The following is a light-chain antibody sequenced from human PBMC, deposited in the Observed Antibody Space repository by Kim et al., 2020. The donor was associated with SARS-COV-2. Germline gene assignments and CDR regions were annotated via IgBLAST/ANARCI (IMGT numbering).Light chain of an antibody. J-gene: IGLJ2*01. V-gene: IGLV3-21*04. CDR3: QVWDSSSDHRV. Sequence: SYEQTQPPSVSVAPGKTARITCGGNNIGSKSVHWYQQKPGQAPVLVIYYDSDRPSGIPERFSGSNSGNTATLTISRVEAGDEADYYCQVWDSSSDHRVFGGGTQLTVL. CDR2: YDS. CDR1: NIGSKS.